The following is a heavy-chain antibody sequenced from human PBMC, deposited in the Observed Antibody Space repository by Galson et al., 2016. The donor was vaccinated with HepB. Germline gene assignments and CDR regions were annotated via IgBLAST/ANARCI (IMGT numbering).Heavy chain of an antibody. CDR1: GFTFSSYW. J-gene: IGHJ4*02. D-gene: IGHD4-23*01. V-gene: IGHV3-74*01. CDR3: ARAPTRYYGGNSGHLFDS. CDR2: TNSDGSST. Sequence: SLRLSCAASGFTFSSYWTHWVRQAPGKGLVWVSRTNSDGSSTTYADSVKGRFTISRDNAKNTLYLQMNSLRAEDTAVYYCARAPTRYYGGNSGHLFDSWGQGTLVTVSS.